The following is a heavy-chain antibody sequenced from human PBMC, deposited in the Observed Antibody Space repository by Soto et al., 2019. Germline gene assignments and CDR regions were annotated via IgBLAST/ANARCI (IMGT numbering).Heavy chain of an antibody. V-gene: IGHV1-2*02. CDR1: GYTFTAYS. D-gene: IGHD1-26*01. CDR3: ARDSYSGSYVH. Sequence: ASVKVSCKASGYTFTAYSIHWLRQAPGQGLEWMGWINPNDGDTNYAQNFQDRVTMTSDTPITTVSMDLSRLTSDDTAVYFCARDSYSGSYVHWGQGTLVTVSS. CDR2: INPNDGDT. J-gene: IGHJ4*02.